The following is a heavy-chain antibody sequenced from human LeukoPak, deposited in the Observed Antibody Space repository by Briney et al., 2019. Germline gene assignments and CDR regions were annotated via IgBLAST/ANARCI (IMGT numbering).Heavy chain of an antibody. CDR2: ISYDGSNK. V-gene: IGHV3-30*03. J-gene: IGHJ4*02. Sequence: AGGSLRLSCAASGFTFSSYGMHWVRQAPGKGLEWVAVISYDGSNKYYADSVKGRFTISRDNSKNTLYLQMNSLRAEDTAVYYCGSSSSGGDYFDYWGQGTLVTVSS. CDR1: GFTFSSYG. D-gene: IGHD6-13*01. CDR3: GSSSSGGDYFDY.